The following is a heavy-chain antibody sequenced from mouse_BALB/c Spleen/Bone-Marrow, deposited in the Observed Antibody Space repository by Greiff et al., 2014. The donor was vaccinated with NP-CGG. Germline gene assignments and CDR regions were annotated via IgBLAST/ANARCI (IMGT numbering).Heavy chain of an antibody. Sequence: VQLQKSGPGLVAPSQSLSITCTISGFSLTSYGVHWVRQPPGKGLEWLVVIWSDGSPTYNSALKSRLSISKDNSKSQVFLKMNILQTDDTARYYWARHYYGSSYWYFDVWGAGTTVTVPS. CDR1: GFSLTSYG. CDR2: IWSDGSP. CDR3: ARHYYGSSYWYFDV. V-gene: IGHV2-6-1*01. J-gene: IGHJ1*01. D-gene: IGHD1-1*01.